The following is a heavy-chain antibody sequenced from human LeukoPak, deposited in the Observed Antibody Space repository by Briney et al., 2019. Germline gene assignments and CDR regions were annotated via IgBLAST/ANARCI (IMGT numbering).Heavy chain of an antibody. CDR3: AGSSTVTTFAGYYYYMDV. D-gene: IGHD4-17*01. Sequence: SETLSLTCAVYGGSFSGYYWSWIRQPPGKGLEWIGEINHSGSTNYNPSLKSRVTISVDTPKNQFSLKLSSVTAADTPVYYCAGSSTVTTFAGYYYYMDVWGKGTTVTVSS. J-gene: IGHJ6*03. V-gene: IGHV4-34*01. CDR1: GGSFSGYY. CDR2: INHSGST.